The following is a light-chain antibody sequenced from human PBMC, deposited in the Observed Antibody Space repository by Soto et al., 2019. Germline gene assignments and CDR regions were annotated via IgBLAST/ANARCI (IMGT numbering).Light chain of an antibody. V-gene: IGLV1-44*01. CDR2: SND. J-gene: IGLJ3*02. CDR3: ATWDDSLDVPV. CDR1: GSGIGGNT. Sequence: QSVLTQPPSATGTPGQTVTVSCSGRGSGIGGNTVSWYQQLPGTAPRLLIHSNDRRPSGVPDRFSGSKSGASASLAISGLQSEDEADYYCATWDDSLDVPVFGGGTKVTVL.